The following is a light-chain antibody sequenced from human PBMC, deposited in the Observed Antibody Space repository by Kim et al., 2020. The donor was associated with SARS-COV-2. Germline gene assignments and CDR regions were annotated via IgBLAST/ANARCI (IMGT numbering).Light chain of an antibody. CDR2: EVS. CDR1: SSDVGSYNL. V-gene: IGLV2-23*02. CDR3: CSYAGSSTFYV. Sequence: QSITNSCTETSSDVGSYNLVSWYPQHTGKAPKLMIYEVSKRPSGVSNRFSGSKSGNTASLTISGLQAEDEADYYCCSYAGSSTFYVFGTGTKVTVL. J-gene: IGLJ1*01.